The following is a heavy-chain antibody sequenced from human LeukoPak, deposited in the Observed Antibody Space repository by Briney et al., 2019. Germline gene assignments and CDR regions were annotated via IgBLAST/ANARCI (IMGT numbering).Heavy chain of an antibody. J-gene: IGHJ4*02. V-gene: IGHV3-30-3*01. CDR1: GFTFSSYA. D-gene: IGHD4-17*01. CDR2: ISYDGSNK. Sequence: GGSLRLSCAASGFTFSSYAMHWVRQAPGKGLEWVAVISYDGSNKYYADSVKGRFTTSRDNSKNTLYLQMNSLRAEDTAVYYCARNDYGDYSPPPPDYWGQGTLVTVSS. CDR3: ARNDYGDYSPPPPDY.